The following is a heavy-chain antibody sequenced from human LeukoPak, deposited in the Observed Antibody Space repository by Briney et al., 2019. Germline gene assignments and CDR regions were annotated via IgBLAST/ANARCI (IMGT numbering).Heavy chain of an antibody. J-gene: IGHJ4*02. CDR1: GGSISSYY. CDR3: ARGGDSRGYQFKGFDY. V-gene: IGHV4-59*08. Sequence: SETLSLTCTVSGGSISSYYWSWIRQPPGKGLEWIGYIYYSGSTSYKPSLKSRVTISIDTSKNQFSLRLSSVTAADTAVYYCARGGDSRGYQFKGFDYWGQGTLVTVSS. D-gene: IGHD3-22*01. CDR2: IYYSGST.